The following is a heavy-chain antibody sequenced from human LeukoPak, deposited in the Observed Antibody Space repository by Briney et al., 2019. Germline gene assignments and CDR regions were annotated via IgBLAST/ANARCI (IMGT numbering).Heavy chain of an antibody. CDR1: GFTFSSYS. D-gene: IGHD3-3*01. CDR2: ISSSSSYI. V-gene: IGHV3-21*01. CDR3: ARDTQYYDFWSGSRSYGMDV. J-gene: IGHJ6*02. Sequence: GGSLRLSCAASGFTFSSYSMNWVRQAPGKGLEWVSSISSSSSYIYYADSVKGRFTISRDNAKNSLYLQMNSLRAEDTAVYYCARDTQYYDFWSGSRSYGMDVWGQGTTVTVSS.